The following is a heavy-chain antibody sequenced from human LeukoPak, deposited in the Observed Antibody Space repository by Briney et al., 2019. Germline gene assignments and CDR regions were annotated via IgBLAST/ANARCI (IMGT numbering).Heavy chain of an antibody. CDR2: IIPIFGTA. CDR3: ARVVVAATGDAFDI. V-gene: IGHV1-69*05. D-gene: IGHD2-15*01. CDR1: GGTFSSYA. Sequence: SVKVSCKASGGTFSSYAISWVRQAPGQGLEWMGGIIPIFGTANYAQKFQGRVTITTDGSTSTAYMELSSLRSEDTAVCYCARVVVAATGDAFDIWGQGTMVTVSS. J-gene: IGHJ3*02.